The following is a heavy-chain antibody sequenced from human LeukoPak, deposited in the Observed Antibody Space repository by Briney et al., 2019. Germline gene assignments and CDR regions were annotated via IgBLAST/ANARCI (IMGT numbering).Heavy chain of an antibody. CDR3: VSYYFDWLLPIDY. CDR1: GGSLSGYY. V-gene: IGHV4-34*01. D-gene: IGHD3-9*01. Sequence: PLETLSLTCDVYGGSLSGYYWIWIRQSPGTGLEWIGEINDSGSTNYNPSLKSRVTISLDTSKNQFSLKLSSVTAADTAVYYCVSYYFDWLLPIDYWGQGTLVTVSS. CDR2: INDSGST. J-gene: IGHJ4*02.